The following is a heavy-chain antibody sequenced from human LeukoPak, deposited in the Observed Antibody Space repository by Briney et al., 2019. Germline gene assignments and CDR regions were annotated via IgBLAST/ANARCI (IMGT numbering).Heavy chain of an antibody. CDR1: GGSIRSGTDY. Sequence: SETLSLTCTVSGGSIRSGTDYWSWIRQPAGKGLEWIGRIYMSGSTDYNPSFKSRVTMSVDTSKNQVSLKLRSVTAADTAVYYCARVVWGGDFHYSLDVWGKGTTVIVSS. CDR3: ARVVWGGDFHYSLDV. D-gene: IGHD7-27*01. CDR2: IYMSGST. V-gene: IGHV4-61*02. J-gene: IGHJ6*03.